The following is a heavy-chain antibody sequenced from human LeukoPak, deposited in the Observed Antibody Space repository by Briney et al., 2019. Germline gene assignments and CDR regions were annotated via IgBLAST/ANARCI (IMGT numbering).Heavy chain of an antibody. J-gene: IGHJ4*02. CDR1: GFTFSSYS. D-gene: IGHD5-12*01. Sequence: PGGSLRLSCAASGFTFSSYSMNWVRQAPGKGLEGVSYISSSSSTIYYADSVKGRFTISRDNAKNSLYLQMNSLRAEDTAVYYCARGIVATIVSPFDYWGQGTLVTVSS. V-gene: IGHV3-48*01. CDR3: ARGIVATIVSPFDY. CDR2: ISSSSSTI.